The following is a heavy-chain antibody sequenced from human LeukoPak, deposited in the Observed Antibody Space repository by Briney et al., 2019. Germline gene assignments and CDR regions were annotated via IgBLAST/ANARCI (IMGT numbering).Heavy chain of an antibody. CDR1: GYTFTGYY. D-gene: IGHD3-10*01. CDR3: ARISDYYYGSGSYIFDP. CDR2: INPNSGGT. Sequence: ASVKVSCKASGYTFTGYYMHWVRLAPGQGLEWMGWINPNSGGTNYAQKFQGRVTMTRDTSISTAYMELSRLRSDDTAVYYCARISDYYYGSGSYIFDPWGQGTLVTVSS. V-gene: IGHV1-2*02. J-gene: IGHJ5*02.